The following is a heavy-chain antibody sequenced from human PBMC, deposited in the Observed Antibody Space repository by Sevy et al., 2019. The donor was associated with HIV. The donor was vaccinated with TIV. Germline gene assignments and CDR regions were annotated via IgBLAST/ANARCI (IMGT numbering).Heavy chain of an antibody. CDR1: GFTFSSYS. CDR3: ARDHSGYCSSTSCYDELWYYYMDV. V-gene: IGHV3-21*01. CDR2: ISSSSSYI. Sequence: GGSLRLSCAASGFTFSSYSMNWVRQAPGKGLEWVSSISSSSSYIYYADSVKGRFTISRDNAKNSLYLQMNSLRAEDTAVYYCARDHSGYCSSTSCYDELWYYYMDVWGKGTTVTVSS. D-gene: IGHD2-2*03. J-gene: IGHJ6*03.